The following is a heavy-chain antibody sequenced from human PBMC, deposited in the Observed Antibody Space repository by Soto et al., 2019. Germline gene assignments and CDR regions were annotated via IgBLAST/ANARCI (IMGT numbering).Heavy chain of an antibody. V-gene: IGHV3-30*18. Sequence: QVQLVESGGGVVQPGRSLRLSCSASGFIYSSCAMHWVRQVPGKGLEWLAVVSHDGTLYPYADSVKGRFTISRDNSRKMLYLQMNSLRPDDTAVYYGVKDRSDTWSFDYWGQGTRVTVSS. CDR2: VSHDGTLY. CDR3: VKDRSDTWSFDY. D-gene: IGHD2-8*02. J-gene: IGHJ4*02. CDR1: GFIYSSCA.